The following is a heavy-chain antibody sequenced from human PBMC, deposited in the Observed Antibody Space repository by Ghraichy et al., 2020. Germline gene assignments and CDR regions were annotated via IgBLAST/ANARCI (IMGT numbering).Heavy chain of an antibody. J-gene: IGHJ4*02. CDR1: GFTFSSYA. V-gene: IGHV3-23*01. Sequence: GESLKISCAVSGFTFSSYAMSWVRQAPGKGLEWVSAVGGNGGSTFYADSVKGRFTISRDNSKNTLFLQMNSLRAEDTAVYYCAKSRITVIVVVPFDYWGQGTLVTVSS. D-gene: IGHD3-22*01. CDR2: VGGNGGST. CDR3: AKSRITVIVVVPFDY.